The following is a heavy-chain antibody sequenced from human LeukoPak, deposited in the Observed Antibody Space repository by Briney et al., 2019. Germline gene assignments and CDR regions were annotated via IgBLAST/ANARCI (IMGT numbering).Heavy chain of an antibody. CDR3: AKDVIIYYDTPGSDFDI. V-gene: IGHV3-9*01. D-gene: IGHD3-22*01. J-gene: IGHJ3*02. CDR1: GFTFDDYA. CDR2: ISWNSGSI. Sequence: GGSLRLSCAASGFTFDDYAMHWVRQAPGKGLEWVSGISWNSGSIGYADSVKGRFTISRDNAKNSLYLQMNSLRAEDTALYYCAKDVIIYYDTPGSDFDIWGQGTMVTVSS.